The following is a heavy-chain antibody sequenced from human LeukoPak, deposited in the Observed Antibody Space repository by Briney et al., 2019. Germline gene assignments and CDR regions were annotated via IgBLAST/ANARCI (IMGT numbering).Heavy chain of an antibody. CDR2: INNSGSI. CDR3: ARSIAARYNWFDP. Sequence: SETLSLTCAVSGGSFSGYSWTWIRQPPGKGLEWVAEINNSGSINHNPSLKSRVTISADTSKNQFSLKLSSVTAADTAVYYCARSIAARYNWFDPWGQGTLVTVSS. V-gene: IGHV4-34*01. CDR1: GGSFSGYS. D-gene: IGHD6-6*01. J-gene: IGHJ5*02.